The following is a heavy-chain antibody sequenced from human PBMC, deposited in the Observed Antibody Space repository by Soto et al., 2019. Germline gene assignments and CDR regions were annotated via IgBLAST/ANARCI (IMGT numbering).Heavy chain of an antibody. CDR3: TTDRGYDFWSGYSRHTTLRN. Sequence: EVQLVESGGGLVKPGGSLRLSCAASGFTFSNAWMSWVRQAPGKGLEWVGRIKSKTDGGTTDYAAPVKGRITISRDDSKNTLYLQMNSLKTEDTAVYYCTTDRGYDFWSGYSRHTTLRNWGKGTTVTVSS. D-gene: IGHD3-3*01. CDR1: GFTFSNAW. CDR2: IKSKTDGGTT. J-gene: IGHJ6*04. V-gene: IGHV3-15*01.